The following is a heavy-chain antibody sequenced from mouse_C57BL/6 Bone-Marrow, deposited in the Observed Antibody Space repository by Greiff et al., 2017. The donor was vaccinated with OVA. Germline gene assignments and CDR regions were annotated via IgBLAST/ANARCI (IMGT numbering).Heavy chain of an antibody. J-gene: IGHJ2*01. CDR1: GYTFTDYT. D-gene: IGHD1-1*01. CDR3: ARSITTVVAKDY. Sequence: QVQLKQSDAGLVKPGASVKLSCKASGYTFTDYTIHWLKQTPEKGLEWIGYICPRDGSTKYNEKLKGKATLTADKSSSTAYMQLNSLTSEDSAVYFCARSITTVVAKDYWGQGTTLTVSS. CDR2: ICPRDGST. V-gene: IGHV1-78*01.